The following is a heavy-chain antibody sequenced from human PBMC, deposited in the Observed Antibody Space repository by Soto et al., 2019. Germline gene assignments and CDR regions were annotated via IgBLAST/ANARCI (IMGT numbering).Heavy chain of an antibody. CDR2: IKNKANSYTT. CDR1: GFTFSDYY. Sequence: EVQLVESGGGLVQPEGSLRLSCAASGFTFSDYYMHWVRQAPGKGLEWVGGIKNKANSYTTEYSAPVKCRFIISRDDSKNSWFMQMNRLKTDETAVYYGTQVRMGSRRSSDYWGQGILVTVSS. CDR3: TQVRMGSRRSSDY. V-gene: IGHV3-72*01. J-gene: IGHJ4*02. D-gene: IGHD2-15*01.